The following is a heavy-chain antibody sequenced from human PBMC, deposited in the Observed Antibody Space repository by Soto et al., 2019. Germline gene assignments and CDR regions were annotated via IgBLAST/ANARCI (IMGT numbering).Heavy chain of an antibody. CDR1: GGSISSSYY. CDR3: ARLGITTPSANYFDD. V-gene: IGHV4-39*01. CDR2: IYYSGNT. D-gene: IGHD1-20*01. Sequence: SETLSLSYTVSGGSISSSYYWGWIRQPPGKGLEWIGNIYYSGNTYYNSSLKSRVTISLDTSKNQFSLKLNSVTAADTAVYYCARLGITTPSANYFDDWGQGTLVTVSS. J-gene: IGHJ4*02.